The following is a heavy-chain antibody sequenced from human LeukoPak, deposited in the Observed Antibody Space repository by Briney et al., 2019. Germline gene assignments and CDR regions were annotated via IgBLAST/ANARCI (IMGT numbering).Heavy chain of an antibody. CDR2: INPSGGST. CDR1: GYTFTSYY. J-gene: IGHJ4*02. Sequence: ASVKVSCKASGYTFTSYYMHWVRQAPGQGLEWMGIINPSGGSTSYAQKFQGRVTMTRDTSTGTVYMELSSLRSEDTAVYYCASTGYSSGFDYWGQGTLVTVSS. V-gene: IGHV1-46*01. D-gene: IGHD6-19*01. CDR3: ASTGYSSGFDY.